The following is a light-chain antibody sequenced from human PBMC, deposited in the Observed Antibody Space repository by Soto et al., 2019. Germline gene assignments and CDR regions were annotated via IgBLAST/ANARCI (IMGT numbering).Light chain of an antibody. CDR2: DAS. CDR1: QSISTW. V-gene: IGKV1-5*01. Sequence: DIQMTQSPSTLSASVGERVTITCRASQSISTWLAWYQQKPGKAPKLXICDASSLESGVPSRFSGSGSGTEFTLTISSLQPDDFETYYCQHYHSSSWTFGQGTKVDIK. J-gene: IGKJ1*01. CDR3: QHYHSSSWT.